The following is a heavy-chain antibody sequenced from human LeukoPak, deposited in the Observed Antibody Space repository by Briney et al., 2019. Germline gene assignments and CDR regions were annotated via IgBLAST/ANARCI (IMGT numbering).Heavy chain of an antibody. CDR2: ISSSSSYV. Sequence: GGSLRLPCAASGFTFSSYSMNWVRQAPGKGLEWVSSISSSSSYVYYADSVKGRFTISRDNAKNSLYLQMNSLRAEDTAVYYCARENGPGGFGYWGQGTLVTVSS. D-gene: IGHD4-23*01. CDR1: GFTFSSYS. J-gene: IGHJ4*02. V-gene: IGHV3-21*01. CDR3: ARENGPGGFGY.